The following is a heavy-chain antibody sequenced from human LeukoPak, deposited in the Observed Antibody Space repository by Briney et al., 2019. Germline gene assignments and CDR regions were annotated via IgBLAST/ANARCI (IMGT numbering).Heavy chain of an antibody. D-gene: IGHD3/OR15-3a*01. CDR1: GYTSTGYY. V-gene: IGHV1-2*02. Sequence: ASVKVSCKASGYTSTGYYMHWVRQAPGQGLEWMGWINPNSGGTNYGQKFQGRVTMTRDTSISTAYMELSRLRSDDTAVYYCARAWDWTNLDYWGQGTLVTVSS. J-gene: IGHJ4*02. CDR2: INPNSGGT. CDR3: ARAWDWTNLDY.